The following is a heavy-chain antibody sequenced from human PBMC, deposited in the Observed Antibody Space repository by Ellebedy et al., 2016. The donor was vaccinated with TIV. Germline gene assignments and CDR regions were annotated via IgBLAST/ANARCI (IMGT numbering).Heavy chain of an antibody. J-gene: IGHJ4*02. CDR3: ARIDPWQPIDD. V-gene: IGHV4-39*01. CDR1: GGSVSTTKYY. CDR2: VYYSGSP. D-gene: IGHD3-9*01. Sequence: MPSETLSLTCGVSGGSVSTTKYYRAWIRQPPGKGLEWIGRVYYSGSPYYNPSFKSRVTLSADTSKNQFSLKLRTVSAADTGVYYCARIDPWQPIDDWGQGILVTVSS.